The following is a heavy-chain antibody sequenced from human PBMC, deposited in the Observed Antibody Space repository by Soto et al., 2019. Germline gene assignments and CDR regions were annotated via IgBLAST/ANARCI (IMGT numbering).Heavy chain of an antibody. V-gene: IGHV1-69*01. CDR1: GGTFSTYG. CDR2: IIPIFDTT. D-gene: IGHD6-13*01. CDR3: ARDAAAAATSGMDV. J-gene: IGHJ6*02. Sequence: QVQLVQSGAEVKKPGYSVKVSCKASGGTFSTYGINWVRQAPGQGLEWMGGIIPIFDTTNYALKFQGKFTITADESTSTVYMELSSLRSEDTAVYYCARDAAAAATSGMDVWCQGTTVTVSS.